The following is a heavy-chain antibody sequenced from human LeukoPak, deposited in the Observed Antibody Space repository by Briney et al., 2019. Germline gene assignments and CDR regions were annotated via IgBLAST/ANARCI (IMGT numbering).Heavy chain of an antibody. V-gene: IGHV1-2*02. D-gene: IGHD3-10*01. J-gene: IGHJ5*02. CDR1: GYTFTSYA. CDR2: INPNSGGT. CDR3: VSGSYPTQTEFDWFDP. Sequence: ASVKVSCKASGYTFTSYAMNWVRQAPGQGLEWMGWINPNSGGTNYAQKFQGRVTMTRDTSISTAYMELSRLRSDDTAVYYCVSGSYPTQTEFDWFDPWGQGTLVTVSS.